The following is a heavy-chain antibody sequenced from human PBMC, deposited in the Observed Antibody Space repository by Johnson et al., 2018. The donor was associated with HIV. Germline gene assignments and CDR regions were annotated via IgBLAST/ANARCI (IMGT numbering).Heavy chain of an antibody. J-gene: IGHJ3*01. CDR2: ITGTGITV. D-gene: IGHD3-10*01. CDR3: ARAPEVRGVDAFDV. V-gene: IGHV3-11*04. Sequence: QVQLVESGGGLVKPGGSLRLSCAASGFTFSDYYMSWIRQAPGRGREWVSYITGTGITVYYQDSVRGRFTISRDNAKNSLSLQMNSLRAEDTAVYYCARAPEVRGVDAFDVWGQGTVVTVSS. CDR1: GFTFSDYY.